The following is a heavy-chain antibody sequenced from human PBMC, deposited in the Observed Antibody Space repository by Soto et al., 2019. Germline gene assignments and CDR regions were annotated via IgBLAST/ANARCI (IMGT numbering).Heavy chain of an antibody. CDR2: IYPGDSDT. CDR3: AIGSTKIRPQNWFDP. D-gene: IGHD2-2*01. CDR1: GYSFTSYW. V-gene: IGHV5-51*01. Sequence: GESLKISCKGSGYSFTSYWIGWVRQMPGKGLEWMGIIYPGDSDTRYSPSFQGQVTISADKSISTAYLQWSSLKASDTAMYYCAIGSTKIRPQNWFDPWGQGTLVTVSS. J-gene: IGHJ5*02.